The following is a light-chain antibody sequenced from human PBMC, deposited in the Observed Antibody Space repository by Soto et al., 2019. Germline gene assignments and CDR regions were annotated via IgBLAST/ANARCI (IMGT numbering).Light chain of an antibody. CDR3: QHYDETPLT. CDR1: QSVNSRN. Sequence: EVVLTQSPGTLSLSPGERAILSCRAWQSVNSRNLAWYQQKHGQAPRLLISGASTRATGIPDRFSGSGSGTEFTLIIDRLEAEDFAVYYCQHYDETPLTFGGGTKVEI. J-gene: IGKJ4*01. V-gene: IGKV3-20*01. CDR2: GAS.